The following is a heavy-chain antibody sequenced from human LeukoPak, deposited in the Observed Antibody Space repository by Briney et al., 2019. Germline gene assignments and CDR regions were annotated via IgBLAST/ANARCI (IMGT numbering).Heavy chain of an antibody. CDR2: ITGSGGNT. V-gene: IGHV3-23*01. Sequence: PRGSLRLSCAASGFTFSNYAMSWVRQAPGKGLEWVSAITGSGGNTYYADSVKGRFTISRDNSKNTLYLQMNSLRDEDTAVYYCAKWGDFDVLTGYYVPDFWGQGTLVTVSS. D-gene: IGHD3-9*01. CDR3: AKWGDFDVLTGYYVPDF. J-gene: IGHJ4*02. CDR1: GFTFSNYA.